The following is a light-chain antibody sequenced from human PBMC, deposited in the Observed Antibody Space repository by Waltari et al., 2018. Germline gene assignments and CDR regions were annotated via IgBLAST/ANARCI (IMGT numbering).Light chain of an antibody. CDR1: QCVLDPSNSKIS. V-gene: IGKV4-1*01. Sequence: DIVMTQSPDSLAVSLGERATIHCKSSQCVLDPSNSKISVAWYQQRPGQPPNLLIYWASTRQSGVPDRFSGSGSGTEFTLTISSLQAEDVAVYYCQHYYSSPYTFGQGTKLEIK. CDR3: QHYYSSPYT. CDR2: WAS. J-gene: IGKJ2*01.